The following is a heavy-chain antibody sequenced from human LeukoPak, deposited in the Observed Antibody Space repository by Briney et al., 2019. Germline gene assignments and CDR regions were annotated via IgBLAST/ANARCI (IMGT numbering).Heavy chain of an antibody. CDR2: IYHSGST. V-gene: IGHV4-38-2*02. D-gene: IGHD7-27*01. Sequence: SETLSLTCTVSGYSISRGYYWGWIRQPPGKGLEWIGSIYHSGSTNYNPSLASRVTLSVDRSKNQFFLELASVTAADTATYYCARNGDRCLDYWGRGTLVTVSS. CDR3: ARNGDRCLDY. J-gene: IGHJ4*02. CDR1: GYSISRGYY.